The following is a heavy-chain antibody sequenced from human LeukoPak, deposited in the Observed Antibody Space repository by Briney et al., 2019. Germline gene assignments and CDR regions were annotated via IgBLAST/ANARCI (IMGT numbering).Heavy chain of an antibody. D-gene: IGHD3-22*01. V-gene: IGHV1-69*05. CDR2: ISPIFGTA. Sequence: SVKVSCKASGGTFSSYAISWVRQAPGQGLEWMGGISPIFGTANYAQKFQGRVTITTDESTSTAYMELSSLRSEDTAVYYCARDNSRFQYYYDSSGYYYSFDIWGQGTMVTVSS. CDR3: ARDNSRFQYYYDSSGYYYSFDI. J-gene: IGHJ3*02. CDR1: GGTFSSYA.